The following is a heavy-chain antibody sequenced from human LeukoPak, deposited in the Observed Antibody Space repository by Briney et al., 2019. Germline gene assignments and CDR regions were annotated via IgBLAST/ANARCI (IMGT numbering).Heavy chain of an antibody. CDR1: GFTFSSYS. CDR2: ISSSSSYI. Sequence: GGSLRLSCAASGFTFSSYSMNWVRQAPGKGLEWVSSISSSSSYIYYADSVKGRFTISRDNAENSLYLQMNSLRAEDTAVYYCARDGSGSYYKANYYYYGMDVWGQGTTVTVSS. CDR3: ARDGSGSYYKANYYYYGMDV. D-gene: IGHD3-10*01. J-gene: IGHJ6*02. V-gene: IGHV3-21*01.